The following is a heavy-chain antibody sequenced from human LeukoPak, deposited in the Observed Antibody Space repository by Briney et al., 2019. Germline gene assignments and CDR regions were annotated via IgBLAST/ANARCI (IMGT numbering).Heavy chain of an antibody. V-gene: IGHV3-23*01. J-gene: IGHJ3*02. Sequence: GGSLRLSCAASGFSFDSYAMTWVRQAPGKGLEWVSSLSGTGGGTWYAGSVKGRFTISRDNSKNTVYLQMNSLRVEDTAIYYCAKDRTPYSRSGGYYLGAFDIWGHGTLLTVSS. CDR2: LSGTGGGT. CDR3: AKDRTPYSRSGGYYLGAFDI. CDR1: GFSFDSYA. D-gene: IGHD3-10*01.